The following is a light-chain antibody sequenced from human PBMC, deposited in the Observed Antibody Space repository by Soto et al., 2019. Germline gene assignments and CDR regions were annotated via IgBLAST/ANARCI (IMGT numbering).Light chain of an antibody. J-gene: IGKJ1*01. CDR2: DAT. CDR3: HQYNSYWT. V-gene: IGKV1-5*01. CDR1: QSISSW. Sequence: DIQMTQSPSTLSASVGDRVTITCRASQSISSWVAWYQQKPGKAPKLLLYDATILESGVPSRFSGSGSGTEFTLTISSLQPDDFATYYCHQYNSYWTFGQGTKVEIK.